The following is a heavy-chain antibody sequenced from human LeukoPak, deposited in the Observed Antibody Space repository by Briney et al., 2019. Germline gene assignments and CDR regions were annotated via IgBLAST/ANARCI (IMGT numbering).Heavy chain of an antibody. CDR3: ARWGAVSYDC. Sequence: PGRSLRLSCAASGFTFSSYGMHWVRQAPGKGLDWVAVIWHDGSNEYYADSVKGRFTISRDNSKNTLYLQMNNLRAEDTAVYYCARWGAVSYDCWGQGTLVTVSS. D-gene: IGHD1-26*01. V-gene: IGHV3-33*01. CDR2: IWHDGSNE. J-gene: IGHJ4*02. CDR1: GFTFSSYG.